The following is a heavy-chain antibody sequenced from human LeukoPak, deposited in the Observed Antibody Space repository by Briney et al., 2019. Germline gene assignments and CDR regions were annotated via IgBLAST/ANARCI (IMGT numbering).Heavy chain of an antibody. Sequence: SETLSLTCNVSGVPISSSSYYWGGIRQPPGKGLEWIGSNYSSGSTYYNSSLKSRVTISIDTSKNQVALKMSPVAAADAAVYYCAKSGGYGLIDYWGQGTLVTVSS. CDR3: AKSGGYGLIDY. V-gene: IGHV4-39*01. J-gene: IGHJ4*01. CDR1: GVPISSSSYY. D-gene: IGHD6-25*01. CDR2: NYSSGST.